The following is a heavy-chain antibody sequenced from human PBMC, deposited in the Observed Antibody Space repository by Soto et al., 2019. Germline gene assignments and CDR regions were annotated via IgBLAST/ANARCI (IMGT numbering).Heavy chain of an antibody. D-gene: IGHD3-10*01. CDR3: AREKRITMVRGPDHNAFDI. J-gene: IGHJ3*02. V-gene: IGHV4-59*01. CDR2: IYYSGST. CDR1: GGSISSYY. Sequence: SETLSLTCTVSGGSISSYYWSWIRQPPGKGLEWIGYIYYSGSTNYNPSLKSRVTISVDTSKKQFSLKLSSVTAADTAVYYCAREKRITMVRGPDHNAFDIWGQGTMVTVSS.